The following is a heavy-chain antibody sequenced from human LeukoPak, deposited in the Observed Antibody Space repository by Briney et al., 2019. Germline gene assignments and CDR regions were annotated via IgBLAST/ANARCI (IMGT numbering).Heavy chain of an antibody. Sequence: GGSLRLSCAASGFTFSSYAMSWVRQAPGKGLEWVSAISGSGGSTYYADSVKGRFTISRDNSKNTLYLQMNSLRAEDTAVYYCAKESSSRNSYCYYGMDVWGQGTTVTVSS. D-gene: IGHD1-1*01. CDR1: GFTFSSYA. V-gene: IGHV3-23*01. J-gene: IGHJ6*02. CDR3: AKESSSRNSYCYYGMDV. CDR2: ISGSGGST.